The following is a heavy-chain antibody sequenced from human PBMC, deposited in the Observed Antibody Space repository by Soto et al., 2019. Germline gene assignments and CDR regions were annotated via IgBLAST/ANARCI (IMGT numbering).Heavy chain of an antibody. D-gene: IGHD3-22*01. V-gene: IGHV3-73*01. CDR2: IRSKANSYAT. CDR3: TRPKEIVEDGTLDP. Sequence: PGGSLRLSCAASGFTLSGSAMHWVRQASGKGLEWVGRIRSKANSYATAYAASVKGRFTISRDDSKNTAYLQMNSLKTEDTAVYYCTRPKEIVEDGTLDPWGQGPLVTVSS. J-gene: IGHJ5*02. CDR1: GFTLSGSA.